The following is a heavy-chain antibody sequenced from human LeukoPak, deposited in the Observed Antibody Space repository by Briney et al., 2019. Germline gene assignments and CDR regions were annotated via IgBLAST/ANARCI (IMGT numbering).Heavy chain of an antibody. CDR2: ISSSSSYI. Sequence: SGGSLRLSCAASGFTFSSYSMNWVRQAPGKGLEWVSSISSSSSYIYYADSVKGRFTISRDNAKNSLYLQMNSPRAEDTAVYYWARDLAARGDYWGQGTLVTVSS. CDR3: ARDLAARGDY. V-gene: IGHV3-21*01. J-gene: IGHJ4*02. CDR1: GFTFSSYS. D-gene: IGHD6-6*01.